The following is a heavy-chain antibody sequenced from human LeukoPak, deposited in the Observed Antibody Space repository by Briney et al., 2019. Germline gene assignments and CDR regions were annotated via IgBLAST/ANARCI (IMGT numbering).Heavy chain of an antibody. V-gene: IGHV3-23*01. J-gene: IGHJ4*02. CDR3: AKDPDCTSGVCYTFFDY. D-gene: IGHD2-8*01. CDR1: GFTFNNFA. Sequence: SGGSLRLSCAASGFTFNNFAMSWVRQAPGKGLEWVSAISGSGGSTYYADSVKGRFTISRDNSKNMLYLQMNSLRAEDTAVYYCAKDPDCTSGVCYTFFDYWGQGTLVTVSS. CDR2: ISGSGGST.